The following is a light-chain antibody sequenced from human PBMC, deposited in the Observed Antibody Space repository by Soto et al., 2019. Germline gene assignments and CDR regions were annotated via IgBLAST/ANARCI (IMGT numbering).Light chain of an antibody. J-gene: IGKJ4*01. CDR1: QSASSY. V-gene: IGKV3-11*01. CDR2: DAS. CDR3: QQRSDWPLT. Sequence: EIVLTQSPATLSLSPGERVTLSCRASQSASSYFAWYQQKPGLAPRLLIYDASTRAAGIPARFSGSGSGTDFTLTISSLEPDDFAVYYCQQRSDWPLTFGGGTKVEIK.